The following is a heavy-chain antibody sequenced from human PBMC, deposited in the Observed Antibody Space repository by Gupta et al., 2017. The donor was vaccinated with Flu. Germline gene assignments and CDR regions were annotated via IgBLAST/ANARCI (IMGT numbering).Heavy chain of an antibody. V-gene: IGHV3-48*02. D-gene: IGHD2-2*01. J-gene: IGHJ5*02. CDR1: GFTLGTYS. Sequence: ELKLVESGGGWVRPGGSLSLSCAASGFTLGTYSMNWFGRVQGKGLEWVSYIRSSRSTIYYADSVKGRFTISRDNAKNALYLQMNSLRDEDTAVYYCARDIVVVPAAPSGFDPWGQGTLVTVCS. CDR2: IRSSRSTI. CDR3: ARDIVVVPAAPSGFDP.